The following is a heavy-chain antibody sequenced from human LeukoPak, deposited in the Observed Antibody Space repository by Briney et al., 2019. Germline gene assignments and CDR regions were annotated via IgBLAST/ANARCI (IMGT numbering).Heavy chain of an antibody. CDR3: ARGQYCTGGVCYRGGYYYYMDV. D-gene: IGHD2-8*02. V-gene: IGHV1-8*01. CDR2: MNPNSGNT. CDR1: GYTFTSYD. Sequence: ASVKVSCKASGYTFTSYDINWVRQATGQGLEWMGWMNPNSGNTGYAQKFQGRVTMTRNTSIGTAYMELSSLRSEDTAVYYCARGQYCTGGVCYRGGYYYYMDVWGKGTTVTVSS. J-gene: IGHJ6*03.